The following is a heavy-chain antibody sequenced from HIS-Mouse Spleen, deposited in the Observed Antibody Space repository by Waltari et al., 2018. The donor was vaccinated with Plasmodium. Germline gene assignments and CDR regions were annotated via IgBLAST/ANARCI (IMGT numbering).Heavy chain of an antibody. J-gene: IGHJ2*01. CDR2: IKQDGSEK. Sequence: VQLVESGGGLVEPGGSLSLSCAASGFPFSSYWMGWVRQAPGKGLEWVANIKQDGSEKYYVDSVKGRFTISRDNAKNSLYLQMNSLRAEDTAVYYCASSWYWYFDLWGRGTLVTVSS. CDR3: ASSWYWYFDL. D-gene: IGHD6-13*01. CDR1: GFPFSSYW. V-gene: IGHV3-7*01.